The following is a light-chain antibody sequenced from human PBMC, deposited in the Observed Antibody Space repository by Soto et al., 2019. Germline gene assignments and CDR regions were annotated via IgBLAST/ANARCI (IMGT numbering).Light chain of an antibody. CDR1: SSDVGSYNL. J-gene: IGLJ2*01. CDR2: EGS. V-gene: IGLV2-23*01. Sequence: QSALTQPASVSGSPGQSITISCTGTSSDVGSYNLVSWYQQHPGKAPKLMIYEGSKRPSGVSNRFSGSKSGNTASLTISGLQAEDEADYYCCSCAGNNLVFGGGTKLTVL. CDR3: CSCAGNNLV.